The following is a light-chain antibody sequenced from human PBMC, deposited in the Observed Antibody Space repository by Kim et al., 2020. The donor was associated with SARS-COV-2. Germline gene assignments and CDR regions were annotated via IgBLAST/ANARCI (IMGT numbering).Light chain of an antibody. J-gene: IGLJ2*01. CDR3: QAWDSSTAE. V-gene: IGLV3-1*01. CDR2: QDT. CDR1: KLGDKY. Sequence: SYELTQPPSVSVSPGQTASITCSGDKLGDKYAWWYQQKPGQSPVLVIYQDTKRPSGIPERFSGSNSGNTATLTISGPQAMDEADYYCQAWDSSTAEFGGG.